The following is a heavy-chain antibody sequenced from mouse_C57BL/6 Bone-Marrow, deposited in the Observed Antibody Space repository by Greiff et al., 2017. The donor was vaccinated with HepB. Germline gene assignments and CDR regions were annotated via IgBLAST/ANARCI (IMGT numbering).Heavy chain of an antibody. J-gene: IGHJ2*01. Sequence: QVHVKQSGPELVKPGASVKLSCKASGYTFTSYDINWVKQRPGQGLEWIGWIYPRDGSTKYNEKFKGKATLTVDTSSSTAYMELHSLTSEDSAVYFCAREGYYGSEYFDYWGQGTTLTVSS. CDR1: GYTFTSYD. V-gene: IGHV1-85*01. D-gene: IGHD1-1*01. CDR2: IYPRDGST. CDR3: AREGYYGSEYFDY.